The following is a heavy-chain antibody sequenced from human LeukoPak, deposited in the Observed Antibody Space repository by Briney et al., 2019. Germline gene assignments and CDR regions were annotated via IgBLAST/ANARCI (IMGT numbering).Heavy chain of an antibody. D-gene: IGHD6-19*01. V-gene: IGHV1-2*02. Sequence: ASVKVSCKASGYTFTGYYMHWVRQAPGQRLEWMGWINPNSGGTNYAQKFQGRVTMTRDTSISTAYMELSRLRSDDTAVYYCARDIAVAGHDAFDIWGQGTMVTVSS. J-gene: IGHJ3*02. CDR2: INPNSGGT. CDR3: ARDIAVAGHDAFDI. CDR1: GYTFTGYY.